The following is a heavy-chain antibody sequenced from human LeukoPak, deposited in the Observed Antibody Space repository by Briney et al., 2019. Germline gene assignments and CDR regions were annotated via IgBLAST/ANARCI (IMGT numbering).Heavy chain of an antibody. D-gene: IGHD3-22*01. Sequence: SETLSLTCTVSGGSISSSSYYWGWIRQPPGKGLEWIGSIYYSGSTYYNPSLKSRVTISVDTSKNQFSLKLSSVTAADTAVYYCARVRGYYYDSSGYPDYWGQGTLVTVSS. CDR2: IYYSGST. CDR1: GGSISSSSYY. CDR3: ARVRGYYYDSSGYPDY. V-gene: IGHV4-39*07. J-gene: IGHJ4*02.